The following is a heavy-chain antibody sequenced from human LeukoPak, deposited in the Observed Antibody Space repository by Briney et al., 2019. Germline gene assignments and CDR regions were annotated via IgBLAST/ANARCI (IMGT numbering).Heavy chain of an antibody. CDR1: GFTFSSYS. CDR3: ASGYYYSDAFDI. J-gene: IGHJ3*02. Sequence: GGSLRLSCAASGFTFSSYSMSWVRQAPGKGLEWVSSISSSSSYIYYADSVKGRFTISRDNAKNSLYLQMNSLRAEDTAVYYCASGYYYSDAFDIWGQGTMVTVSS. V-gene: IGHV3-21*01. D-gene: IGHD3-22*01. CDR2: ISSSSSYI.